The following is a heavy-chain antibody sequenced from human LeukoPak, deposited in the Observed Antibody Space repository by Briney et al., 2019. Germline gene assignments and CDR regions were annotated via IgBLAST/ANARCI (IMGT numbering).Heavy chain of an antibody. J-gene: IGHJ4*02. D-gene: IGHD1-1*01. CDR2: IFYSGTTNPT. Sequence: SETLSLTCTVSGGSISGFYSTWIRQPPGKGLEWIGYIFYSGTTNPTNYNPSLQSRVTISVDTSKNQSSLKLSSVTAADTAVYYCARTGGTLGYFDYWGQGTLVTVSS. CDR3: ARTGGTLGYFDY. CDR1: GGSISGFY. V-gene: IGHV4-59*08.